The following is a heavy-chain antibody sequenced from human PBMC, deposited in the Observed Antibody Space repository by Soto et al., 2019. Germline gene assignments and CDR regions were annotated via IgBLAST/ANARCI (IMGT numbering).Heavy chain of an antibody. Sequence: QVQLVQSGAEVKKPGSSVKVSCKASGGTFSSYAISWVRQAPGQGLEWMGGFIPIFGTANYAQKFQGRVTITADKSTSTAHMGVSSLRSEDTGVYYCARAGSMARGSHGDWFDPWGQGTLVTVSS. CDR1: GGTFSSYA. J-gene: IGHJ5*02. CDR2: FIPIFGTA. V-gene: IGHV1-69*06. CDR3: ARAGSMARGSHGDWFDP. D-gene: IGHD3-10*01.